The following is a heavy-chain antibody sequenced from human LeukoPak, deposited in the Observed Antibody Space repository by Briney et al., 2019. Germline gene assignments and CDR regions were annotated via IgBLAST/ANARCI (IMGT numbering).Heavy chain of an antibody. D-gene: IGHD5-24*01. V-gene: IGHV3-9*01. Sequence: SLRLSCAASGFTFDDYAMHWVRQAPGKGLEWVSGISWNSGSIGYADSVKGRFTISRDNVKNSLYLQMNSLRAEDTALYYCAKEGRWLQIDYWGQGTLVTVSS. J-gene: IGHJ4*02. CDR2: ISWNSGSI. CDR3: AKEGRWLQIDY. CDR1: GFTFDDYA.